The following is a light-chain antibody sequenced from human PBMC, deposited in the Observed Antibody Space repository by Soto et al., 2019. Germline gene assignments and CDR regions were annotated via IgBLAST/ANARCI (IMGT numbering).Light chain of an antibody. J-gene: IGLJ2*01. CDR2: GNS. CDR3: QSDGCSLVV. Sequence: QSALTQPPSVSGAPGQRVTISCTGSSSNIGAGYDVHWYQQLPGTAPKLLIYGNSNRPSGVPDRFSGSKSCTSASLAITGLQDEEEADYYCQSDGCSLVVFGGGTKLTVL. V-gene: IGLV1-40*01. CDR1: SSNIGAGYD.